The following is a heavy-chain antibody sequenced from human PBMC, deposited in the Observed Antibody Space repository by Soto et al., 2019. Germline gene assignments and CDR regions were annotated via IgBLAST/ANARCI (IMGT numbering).Heavy chain of an antibody. J-gene: IGHJ3*01. V-gene: IGHV4-39*01. CDR2: ISHSGGT. CDR3: ARREMSWHAFDF. Sequence: QLQLEESGPGLVKPSETLSLTCTVSGASISSSNSYWGWTRQPPGRGLEWIATISHSGGTYYNPSLKSRVTISVDTSKNLFSLRLSSVTAADAAVYFCARREMSWHAFDFWGRGTMVAVS. CDR1: GASISSSNSY.